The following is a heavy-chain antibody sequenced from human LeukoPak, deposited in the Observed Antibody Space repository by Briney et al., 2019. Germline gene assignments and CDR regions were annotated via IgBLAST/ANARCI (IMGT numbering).Heavy chain of an antibody. J-gene: IGHJ5*02. Sequence: GASVKVSCKASGGTFSSYAISWVRQVPGQGLEWMGGIIPIFGTANYAQKFQGRVTITADESTSTAYMELSSLRSEDTAVYYCARAESHCTNGVCYSEWFDPWGQGTLVTVSS. V-gene: IGHV1-69*13. CDR1: GGTFSSYA. CDR3: ARAESHCTNGVCYSEWFDP. CDR2: IIPIFGTA. D-gene: IGHD2-8*01.